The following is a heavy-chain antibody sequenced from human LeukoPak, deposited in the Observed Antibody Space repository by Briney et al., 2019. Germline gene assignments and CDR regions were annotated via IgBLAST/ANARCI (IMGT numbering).Heavy chain of an antibody. CDR1: GDSFSSHY. J-gene: IGHJ3*02. Sequence: PSETLSLTCAVSGDSFSSHYWTWIRQPPGRGLEWIGYVSYIGTTNYNPSLKSRVTISIDPSKNQLSLKLGSVTTADTAVYYCARDPVTVTKGFDIWGLGTMVSVSS. D-gene: IGHD4-17*01. CDR2: VSYIGTT. CDR3: ARDPVTVTKGFDI. V-gene: IGHV4-59*11.